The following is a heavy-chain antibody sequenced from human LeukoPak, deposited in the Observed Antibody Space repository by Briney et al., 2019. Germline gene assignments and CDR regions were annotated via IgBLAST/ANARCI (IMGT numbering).Heavy chain of an antibody. CDR3: ARLGPVSSDYRGRLFDY. V-gene: IGHV4-59*08. CDR2: IYYSGST. Sequence: SETLSLTCTVSGGSISSYYWSWIRQPPGKGLEWIGYIYYSGSTNYNPSLKSRITISVDTSKNQFSLKLSSVTAADTAAYYCARLGPVSSDYRGRLFDYWGQGTLVTVSS. J-gene: IGHJ4*02. D-gene: IGHD3-22*01. CDR1: GGSISSYY.